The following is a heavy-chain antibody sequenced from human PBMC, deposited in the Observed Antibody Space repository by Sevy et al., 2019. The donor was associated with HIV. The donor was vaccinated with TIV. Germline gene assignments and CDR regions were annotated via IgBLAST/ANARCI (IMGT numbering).Heavy chain of an antibody. CDR2: IYPEDSDT. Sequence: GESLKISCMGSGYSFTSHWIGWVRHMPGKGLEWMGIIYPEDSDTRYSPSFQGQVTFSADKSISTAYLQWSSLKASDTAMYYCATSRSGYFDSSGYYIYWGQGTLVTVSS. V-gene: IGHV5-51*01. D-gene: IGHD3-22*01. CDR1: GYSFTSHW. J-gene: IGHJ4*02. CDR3: ATSRSGYFDSSGYYIY.